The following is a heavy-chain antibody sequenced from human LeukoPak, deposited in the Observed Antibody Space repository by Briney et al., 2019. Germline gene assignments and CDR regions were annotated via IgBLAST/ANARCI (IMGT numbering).Heavy chain of an antibody. D-gene: IGHD3-3*01. J-gene: IGHJ4*02. CDR1: GGTFSSYA. CDR3: ARGGTPYYDFWSAAQPIDY. Sequence: SVKVSCKASGGTFSSYAISWVRQAPGQGLEWMGGIVPIFGTANYAQKFQGRVTITADESTSTAYMELSSLRSEDTAVYYCARGGTPYYDFWSAAQPIDYWGQGTLVTVSS. CDR2: IVPIFGTA. V-gene: IGHV1-69*01.